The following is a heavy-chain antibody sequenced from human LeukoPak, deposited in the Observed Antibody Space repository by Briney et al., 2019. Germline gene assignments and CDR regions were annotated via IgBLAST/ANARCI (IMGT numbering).Heavy chain of an antibody. CDR2: IRYDGSNK. CDR1: GFTFDDYA. J-gene: IGHJ4*02. D-gene: IGHD3-10*01. CDR3: AKGLWFGEQSPSGVDY. V-gene: IGHV3-30*02. Sequence: PGRSLRLSCAASGFTFDDYAMHWVRQAPGKGLEWVAFIRYDGSNKYYADSVKGRFTISRDNSKNTLYLQMNSLRAEDTAVYYCAKGLWFGEQSPSGVDYWGQGTLVTVSS.